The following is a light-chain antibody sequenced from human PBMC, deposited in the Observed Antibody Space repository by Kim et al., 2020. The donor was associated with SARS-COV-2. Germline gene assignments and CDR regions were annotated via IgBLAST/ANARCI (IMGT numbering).Light chain of an antibody. CDR2: AAS. Sequence: ASVGDRITITCRASQGIKSYLAWFQQKPEKAPKPLIYAASNLQSGVPSKFSGSGSGTAFTLTISSLQPEDFATYYCQQYDSYPRTFGGGTKVDIK. CDR1: QGIKSY. V-gene: IGKV1-16*02. CDR3: QQYDSYPRT. J-gene: IGKJ4*01.